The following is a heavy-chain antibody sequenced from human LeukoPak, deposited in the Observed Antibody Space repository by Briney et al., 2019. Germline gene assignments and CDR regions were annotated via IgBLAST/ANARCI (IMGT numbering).Heavy chain of an antibody. J-gene: IGHJ4*02. D-gene: IGHD3-16*02. CDR2: IYYSGNT. Sequence: PSETLSLTCTVSGVSISSSNSYWGWIRQPPGKGLEWIGSIYYSGNTYYNPSLKSRVTISVDTSKNQFSLKLSSVTAADTAVYYCARGDIYDYVWGSYRPYFDYWGQGTLVTVSS. CDR1: GVSISSSNSY. CDR3: ARGDIYDYVWGSYRPYFDY. V-gene: IGHV4-39*07.